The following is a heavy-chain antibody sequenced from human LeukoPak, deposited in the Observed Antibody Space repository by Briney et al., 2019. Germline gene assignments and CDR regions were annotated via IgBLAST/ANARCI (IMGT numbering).Heavy chain of an antibody. Sequence: KPSETLSLTCAVYGGSFSGYYWSWIRQPPGKGLEWIGEINHSGSTNHNQSLKSRVTISVDTSKNTFSLKLSSVTAADTAVYYCARHERTWIQLWLPGWFDPWGQGTLVTVSS. D-gene: IGHD5-18*01. V-gene: IGHV4-34*01. J-gene: IGHJ5*02. CDR2: INHSGST. CDR3: ARHERTWIQLWLPGWFDP. CDR1: GGSFSGYY.